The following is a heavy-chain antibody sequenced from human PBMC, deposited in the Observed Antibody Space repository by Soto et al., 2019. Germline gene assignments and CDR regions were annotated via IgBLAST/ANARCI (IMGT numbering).Heavy chain of an antibody. CDR2: INPSGGST. D-gene: IGHD3-22*01. Sequence: ASVKVSCKASGYTFTSYYMHWVRQAPGQGLEWMGIINPSGGSTSYAQKFQVRVAMTRDTSTITVYMELSSLRSEDTAVYYCAVNYYYDSNWFDPWGQGTLVTVSS. CDR1: GYTFTSYY. J-gene: IGHJ5*02. CDR3: AVNYYYDSNWFDP. V-gene: IGHV1-46*01.